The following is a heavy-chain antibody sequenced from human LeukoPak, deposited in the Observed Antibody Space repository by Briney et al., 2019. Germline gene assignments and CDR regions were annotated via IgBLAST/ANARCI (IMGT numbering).Heavy chain of an antibody. CDR3: AREIPITIFGVVIGGIDY. Sequence: GGSLRLSCAASGFTFSSYSMNWVRQAPGKGLEWVSSISSSSSYIYYADSVKGRFTISRDNAKNSLYLQMNSLRAEDTAVYYCAREIPITIFGVVIGGIDYWGQGTLVTVSS. D-gene: IGHD3-3*01. CDR1: GFTFSSYS. J-gene: IGHJ4*02. CDR2: ISSSSSYI. V-gene: IGHV3-21*01.